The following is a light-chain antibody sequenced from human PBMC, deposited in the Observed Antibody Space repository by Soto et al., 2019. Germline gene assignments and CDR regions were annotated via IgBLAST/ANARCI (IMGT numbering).Light chain of an antibody. V-gene: IGKV1-39*01. CDR1: QSISSY. J-gene: IGKJ1*01. CDR2: AAS. Sequence: DIQMTQSPSSLSASVGDRVTITCRASQSISSYLNWYQQKPGKAPKHLIYAASSLQSGVPSRFSGSGSGTDFTLTISSLQPEDFATYYCQQSYSTPWKFGQGTKVEIK. CDR3: QQSYSTPWK.